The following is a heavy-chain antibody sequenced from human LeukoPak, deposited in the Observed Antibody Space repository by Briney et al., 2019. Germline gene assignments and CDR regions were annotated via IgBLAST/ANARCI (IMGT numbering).Heavy chain of an antibody. Sequence: SETLSLTCAVYGGSFSDYYWSWIRQPPGKGLEWIGEINHSGSTNYNPSLKSRVTISVDTSKNQFSLKLSSVTAADTAVYSCARFMVRGVTLFDYWGQGTLVTVSS. D-gene: IGHD3-10*01. CDR3: ARFMVRGVTLFDY. CDR1: GGSFSDYY. J-gene: IGHJ4*02. V-gene: IGHV4-34*01. CDR2: INHSGST.